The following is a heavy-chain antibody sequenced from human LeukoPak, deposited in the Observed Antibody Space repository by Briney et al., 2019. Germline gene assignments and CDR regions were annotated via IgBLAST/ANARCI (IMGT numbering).Heavy chain of an antibody. D-gene: IGHD2-15*01. CDR3: TSCCSGGSCYLSGRGGCDY. Sequence: GGSLRLSCAASGFTFSSYSMNWVRQAPGKGLEWVSSISSSSSYIYYADSVKGRFTISRDNAKSSLYLQMNSLRAEDTAVYYCTSCCSGGSCYLSGRGGCDYWGQGTLVTVSS. CDR2: ISSSSSYI. J-gene: IGHJ4*02. CDR1: GFTFSSYS. V-gene: IGHV3-21*01.